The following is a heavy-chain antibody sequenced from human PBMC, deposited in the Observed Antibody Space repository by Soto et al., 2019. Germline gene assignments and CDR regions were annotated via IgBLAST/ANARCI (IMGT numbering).Heavy chain of an antibody. CDR1: GDSIRSGGFY. CDR2: IYYRGNT. V-gene: IGHV4-31*03. CDR3: EREWDRGLYFDH. Sequence: SETLSLTCTVSGDSIRSGGFYWSWIRQHPGKGLEWIGYIYYRGNTYYNPSLESRVSISVDTSKNQFSLKLSSVTAADTAVYYCEREWDRGLYFDHWGQGTLVTVSS. J-gene: IGHJ4*02. D-gene: IGHD1-26*01.